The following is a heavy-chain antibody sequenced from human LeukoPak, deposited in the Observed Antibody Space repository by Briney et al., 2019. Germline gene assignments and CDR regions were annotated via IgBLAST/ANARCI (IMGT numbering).Heavy chain of an antibody. Sequence: GGSLRLSCAVSGISLSNYGMSWVRQSPGKGLEWLSTVGDSGGSTFYADSVRGRFTISRDNSKNTLYLQMNSLRAEDTAVYYCAKGIYSSGWSYFDYWGHGTLVTVSS. D-gene: IGHD6-19*01. V-gene: IGHV3-23*01. CDR2: VGDSGGST. J-gene: IGHJ4*01. CDR1: GISLSNYG. CDR3: AKGIYSSGWSYFDY.